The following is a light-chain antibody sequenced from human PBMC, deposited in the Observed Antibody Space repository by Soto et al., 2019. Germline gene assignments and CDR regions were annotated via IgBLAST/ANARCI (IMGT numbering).Light chain of an antibody. Sequence: EIVMTQSPASLSVSHGDRSTPSCRPIQSVSRSYLACYQQKPGQAPTLVLYCASSKATAIPDRFSGSGSGTDYSLTNSRREAEDFAGDYYHQHRSEFSWTFGQGTKVDIK. CDR1: QSVSRSY. CDR3: HQHRSEFSWT. CDR2: CAS. V-gene: IGKV3-20*01. J-gene: IGKJ1*01.